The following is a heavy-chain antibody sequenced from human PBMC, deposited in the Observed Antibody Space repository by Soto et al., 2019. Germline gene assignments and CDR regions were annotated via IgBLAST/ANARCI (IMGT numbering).Heavy chain of an antibody. D-gene: IGHD6-13*01. V-gene: IGHV3-23*01. CDR2: IGASGAFT. Sequence: EVQLLESGGDLVQPGGSLRLSCAASGVIFSSSPMSWVRQAPGKGREWVSDIGASGAFTYYADPVKGRFTISRDNAKNTVFLPMNSLRAEDTAVYYWARSFNIATHASRLDPWGQATVVSV. J-gene: IGHJ5*02. CDR1: GVIFSSSP. CDR3: ARSFNIATHASRLDP.